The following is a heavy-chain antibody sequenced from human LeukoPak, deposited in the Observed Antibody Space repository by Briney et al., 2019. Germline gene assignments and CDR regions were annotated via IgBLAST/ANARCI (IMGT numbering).Heavy chain of an antibody. V-gene: IGHV4-39*07. D-gene: IGHD6-6*01. Sequence: SETLSLTCTVSGDSISSTIYYWGWIRQPPGKGLEWIGSIYYSGNTYSNPSLKSRVTISVDTSKNQFSLKLSSVTAADTAVYYCARDGEGIAARYWGQGTLVTVSS. J-gene: IGHJ4*02. CDR2: IYYSGNT. CDR3: ARDGEGIAARY. CDR1: GDSISSTIYY.